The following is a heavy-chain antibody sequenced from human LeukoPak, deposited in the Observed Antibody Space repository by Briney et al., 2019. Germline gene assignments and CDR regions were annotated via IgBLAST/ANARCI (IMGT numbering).Heavy chain of an antibody. CDR1: GYTLTELS. CDR3: ATPRGYGNSDAFDI. Sequence: GASVKVSCKVSGYTLTELSMHWVRQAPGKGLEWMGGFDPEDGETIYAQKFQGRVTMTEDTSTDTAYLELGSLRSEDTAVYYCATPRGYGNSDAFDIWGQGTMVTVSS. J-gene: IGHJ3*02. CDR2: FDPEDGET. D-gene: IGHD4-23*01. V-gene: IGHV1-24*01.